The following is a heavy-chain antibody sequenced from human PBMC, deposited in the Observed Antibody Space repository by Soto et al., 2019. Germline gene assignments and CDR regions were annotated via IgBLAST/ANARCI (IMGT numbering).Heavy chain of an antibody. J-gene: IGHJ4*02. CDR2: IIPISNIV. D-gene: IGHD5-18*01. CDR3: ACVDTAWDSFDC. CDR1: GGTFSNYA. V-gene: IGHV1-69*01. Sequence: QVPLVQSGAEEKKPGSSVKVSCKASGGTFSNYAISWVRQAPGQGLEWMGGIIPISNIVNYAQKFQDKVTITADESTSAANMELSSLRSEDTAVYYCACVDTAWDSFDCWGQGTLVTVSS.